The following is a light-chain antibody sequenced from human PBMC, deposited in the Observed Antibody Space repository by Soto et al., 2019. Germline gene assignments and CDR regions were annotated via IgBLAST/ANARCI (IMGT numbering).Light chain of an antibody. CDR2: EGS. Sequence: QSALTQPASVSGSPGQSITISCTGTSSDVGTYNLVSWYQQHPGKAPKLMIYEGSKRPSGVSNRFSGSKSGNTASLTISGLKAEDEADYYCCSYAGSRTVVFGGGTKVTVL. CDR1: SSDVGTYNL. CDR3: CSYAGSRTVV. J-gene: IGLJ2*01. V-gene: IGLV2-23*01.